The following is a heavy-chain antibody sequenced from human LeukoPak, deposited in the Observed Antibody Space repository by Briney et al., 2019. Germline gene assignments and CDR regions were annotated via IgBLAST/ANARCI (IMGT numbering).Heavy chain of an antibody. CDR1: GFTFSSYW. Sequence: GGSLRLSCAASGFTFSSYWMHWVRHAPGKGLVWVSRINSDGSSTSYADSVKGRFTISRDNAENTLYLQMNSLRAEDTAVYYCARDPRQLVEPFDYWGQGTLVTVSS. V-gene: IGHV3-74*01. D-gene: IGHD6-6*01. CDR3: ARDPRQLVEPFDY. CDR2: INSDGSST. J-gene: IGHJ4*02.